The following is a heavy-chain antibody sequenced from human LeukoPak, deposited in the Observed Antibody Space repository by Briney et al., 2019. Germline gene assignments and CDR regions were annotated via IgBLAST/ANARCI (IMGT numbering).Heavy chain of an antibody. V-gene: IGHV1-2*02. J-gene: IGHJ4*02. D-gene: IGHD1-26*01. CDR3: ARPSTTPYPFDY. Sequence: GASVKVSCKASGYTFTGYYMHWVRQAPGQGLEWMGWINPNSGGTNHAQKFQGRVTMTRDTSISTAYMELSRLRSDDTAVYYCARPSTTPYPFDYWGQGTLVTVSS. CDR1: GYTFTGYY. CDR2: INPNSGGT.